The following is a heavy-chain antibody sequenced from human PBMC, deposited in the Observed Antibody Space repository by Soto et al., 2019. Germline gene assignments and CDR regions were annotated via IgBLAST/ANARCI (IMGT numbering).Heavy chain of an antibody. Sequence: GGSLRLSCAASGFTFSSYGMHWVRQAPGKGLEWVAVIWYDGSNKYYADSVKGRFTISRDNSKNTLYLQMNSLRAEDTAVYYCARDKNSAVPAAQACWFDPWGQGTLVTVSS. V-gene: IGHV3-33*01. CDR3: ARDKNSAVPAAQACWFDP. D-gene: IGHD2-2*01. CDR2: IWYDGSNK. CDR1: GFTFSSYG. J-gene: IGHJ5*02.